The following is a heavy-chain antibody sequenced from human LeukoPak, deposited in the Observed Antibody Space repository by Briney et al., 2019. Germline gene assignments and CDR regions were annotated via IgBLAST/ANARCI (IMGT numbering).Heavy chain of an antibody. Sequence: GASVKVSCKASGYTFTSYGISWVRQAPGQGLEWMGWINPNSGGTNYAQKFQGRVTMTRDTSISTAYMELGRLRSDDTAVYYCAIGGYKQQLLFWGQGTLVTVSS. CDR1: GYTFTSYG. J-gene: IGHJ4*02. CDR2: INPNSGGT. V-gene: IGHV1-2*02. D-gene: IGHD6-13*01. CDR3: AIGGYKQQLLF.